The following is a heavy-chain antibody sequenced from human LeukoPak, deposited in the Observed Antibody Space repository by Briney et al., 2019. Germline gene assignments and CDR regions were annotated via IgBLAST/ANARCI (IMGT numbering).Heavy chain of an antibody. V-gene: IGHV1-18*04. J-gene: IGHJ4*02. D-gene: IGHD3-10*01. Sequence: ASVKVSCKASGYTFTGYYMHWVRQAPGQGLEWMGWISAYNGNTNYAQKLQGRVTMTTDTSTSTAYMELRSLRSDDTAVYYCARASGFGESDFDYWGQGTLVTVSS. CDR1: GYTFTGYY. CDR2: ISAYNGNT. CDR3: ARASGFGESDFDY.